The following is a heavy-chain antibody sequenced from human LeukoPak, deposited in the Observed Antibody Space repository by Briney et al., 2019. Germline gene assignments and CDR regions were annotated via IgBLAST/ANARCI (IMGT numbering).Heavy chain of an antibody. J-gene: IGHJ3*02. CDR2: ITSSSIYI. CDR3: ARDKAYSGSYLAAFDI. D-gene: IGHD1-26*01. V-gene: IGHV3-21*01. Sequence: GGSLRLSCAASGFTFSTYSMNWVRQAPGKGLEWVSSITSSSIYIYYADSVKGRFTISRDNAKNSLYLQMDSLRAEDTAIYYCARDKAYSGSYLAAFDIWGQGTMVTVSS. CDR1: GFTFSTYS.